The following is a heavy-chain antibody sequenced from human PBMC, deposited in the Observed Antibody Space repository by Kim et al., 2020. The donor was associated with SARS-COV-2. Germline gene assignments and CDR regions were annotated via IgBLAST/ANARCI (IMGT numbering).Heavy chain of an antibody. CDR2: ISYDGSNK. CDR1: GFTFSSYA. J-gene: IGHJ6*02. V-gene: IGHV3-30-3*01. Sequence: GSLRLSCAASGFTFSSYAMHWVRQAPGKGLEWVAVISYDGSNKYYADSVKGRFTISRDNSKNTLYLQMNSLRAEDTAVYYCARDSGIAARYYYYYGMDVWGQGTTVTVSS. CDR3: ARDSGIAARYYYYYGMDV. D-gene: IGHD6-6*01.